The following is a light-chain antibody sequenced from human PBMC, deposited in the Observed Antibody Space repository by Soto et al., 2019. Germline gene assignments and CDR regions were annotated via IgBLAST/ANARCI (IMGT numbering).Light chain of an antibody. CDR2: EVS. Sequence: QSALTQPPSVSGSPGQSVGISCTGTSTDVGSYNRVSWYQQPPGAAPKLMIYEVSNRPSGVPDRFSGSKSGNTASLTISGLQSEDEADYYCNSYTGSSTYVFGTGTKLTVL. J-gene: IGLJ1*01. V-gene: IGLV2-18*02. CDR3: NSYTGSSTYV. CDR1: STDVGSYNR.